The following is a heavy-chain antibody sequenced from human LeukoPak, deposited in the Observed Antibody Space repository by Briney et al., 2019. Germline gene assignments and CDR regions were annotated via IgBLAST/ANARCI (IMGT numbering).Heavy chain of an antibody. J-gene: IGHJ3*02. D-gene: IGHD2-21*02. CDR1: GFTFSSYS. V-gene: IGHV3-21*01. CDR3: ARGGIVVVTYALDI. Sequence: PGGSLRLSCAASGFTFSSYSMNWVRQAPGKGLEWVSSISSSSSYIYYADSVKGRFTISRDNAKNSLYLQMNSLRAEDTAVYYCARGGIVVVTYALDIWGQGAMVTVSS. CDR2: ISSSSSYI.